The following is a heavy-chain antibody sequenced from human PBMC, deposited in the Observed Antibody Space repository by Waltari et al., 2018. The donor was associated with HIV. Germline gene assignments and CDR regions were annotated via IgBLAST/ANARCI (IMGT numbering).Heavy chain of an antibody. CDR1: GFTFSSYA. Sequence: EVQLLVSGGGLVQPGGSLSLSCAASGFTFSSYALRWVRQAPGKGLEGVSAISGSGGSTYYADSVKGRFTISRDNSKNTLYLQMNSLRAEDTAVYYCAKYGGDIVVVPAPLRRDYYYYGMDVWGQGTTVTVSS. CDR3: AKYGGDIVVVPAPLRRDYYYYGMDV. V-gene: IGHV3-23*01. D-gene: IGHD2-2*01. CDR2: ISGSGGST. J-gene: IGHJ6*02.